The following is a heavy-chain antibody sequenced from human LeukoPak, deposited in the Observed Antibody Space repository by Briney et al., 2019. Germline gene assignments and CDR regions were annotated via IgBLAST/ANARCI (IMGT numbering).Heavy chain of an antibody. Sequence: ASVKVSCKASGYTFTSYGISWVRQAPGRGLEWMGWISAYNGNTNYAQKLQGRVTMTTDTSTSTAYMELRSLRSDDTAVYYCARDRVSRDFYYYGMDVWGQGTTVTVSS. CDR1: GYTFTSYG. V-gene: IGHV1-18*01. CDR3: ARDRVSRDFYYYGMDV. J-gene: IGHJ6*02. CDR2: ISAYNGNT. D-gene: IGHD3-10*01.